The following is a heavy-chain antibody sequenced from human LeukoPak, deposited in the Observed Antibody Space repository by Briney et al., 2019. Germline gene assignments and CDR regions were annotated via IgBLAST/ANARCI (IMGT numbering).Heavy chain of an antibody. D-gene: IGHD4-17*01. CDR1: GFTFSSYW. CDR2: INCDGSST. V-gene: IGHV3-74*01. CDR3: ARAPYGDYVFDY. Sequence: GGSLTLSCAASGFTFSSYWMHWVRQAAGKGLVWVSRINCDGSSTTYADSVKGRFTISRDNAKNTLYLQMNSLRAEDTAVYYCARAPYGDYVFDYWGQGTLVTVSS. J-gene: IGHJ4*02.